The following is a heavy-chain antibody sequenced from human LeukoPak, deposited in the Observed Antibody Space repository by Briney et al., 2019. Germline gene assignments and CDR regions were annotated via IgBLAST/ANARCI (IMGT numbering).Heavy chain of an antibody. Sequence: GGSLRLSCTACGFTFSSYGMNWVRQAPGKGLEWVSSISSSSSYIYYADSVKGRFTISRDSAKNSLYLQMNSMRAEDTAVYYCARAADSSGWYYFDYWGQGTLVTVSS. CDR2: ISSSSSYI. V-gene: IGHV3-21*01. CDR3: ARAADSSGWYYFDY. J-gene: IGHJ4*02. D-gene: IGHD6-19*01. CDR1: GFTFSSYG.